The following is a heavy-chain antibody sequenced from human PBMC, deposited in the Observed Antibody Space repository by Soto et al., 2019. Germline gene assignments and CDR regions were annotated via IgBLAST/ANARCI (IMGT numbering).Heavy chain of an antibody. Sequence: PSETLSLTCAVYGGSFSGYYWSRIRQPPGKGLEWIGEINHSGSTNYNPSLKSRVTISVDTSKNQFSLKLSSVTAADTAVYYCAREDYYDSSGYYPLDYWGQGTLVTVSS. J-gene: IGHJ4*02. D-gene: IGHD3-22*01. CDR2: INHSGST. CDR1: GGSFSGYY. CDR3: AREDYYDSSGYYPLDY. V-gene: IGHV4-34*01.